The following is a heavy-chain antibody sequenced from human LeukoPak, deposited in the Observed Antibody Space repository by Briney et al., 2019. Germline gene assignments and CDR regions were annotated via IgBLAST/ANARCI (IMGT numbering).Heavy chain of an antibody. CDR1: GFIFSDYY. CDR2: VDPGSGGP. J-gene: IGHJ4*02. CDR3: TRGSMLRGVSDFDY. V-gene: IGHV1-2*02. D-gene: IGHD3-10*01. Sequence: ASVKVSCKASGFIFSDYYLNWVRQAPGQGLEWMGWVDPGSGGPDFAQKFQGRVTMTRETSISTAYMEVKRLTSDDTAVYYCTRGSMLRGVSDFDYWGQGTLVTVSS.